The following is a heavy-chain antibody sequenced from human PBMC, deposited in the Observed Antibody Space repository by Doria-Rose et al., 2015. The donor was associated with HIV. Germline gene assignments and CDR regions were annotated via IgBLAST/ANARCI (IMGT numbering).Heavy chain of an antibody. D-gene: IGHD6-13*01. V-gene: IGHV2-26*01. Sequence: QITLKESGPALVKPTETLTPTCTVSGVSLSSPGMGVSWIRQPPGKALEWLPSIFPDDERSYKTSLKSRLTSTRGTSKSQVVLTMTDMDPVDTATYYCARIKSSRWYHKYYFDFWGQGTLVIVSA. CDR1: GVSLSSPGMG. CDR3: ARIKSSRWYHKYYFDF. CDR2: IFPDDER. J-gene: IGHJ4*02.